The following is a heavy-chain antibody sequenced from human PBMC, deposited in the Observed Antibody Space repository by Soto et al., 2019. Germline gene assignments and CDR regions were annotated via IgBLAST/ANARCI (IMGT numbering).Heavy chain of an antibody. Sequence: GGSLRLSCGVSEFSFRSSWMHWVRQGPGKGLVWVSQINSDGSYINYADSVKGRFTNSRDNDKNMLYMQMNSLRVEDTALYYCVTGWSEYWGQGALVTVSS. CDR2: INSDGSYI. CDR3: VTGWSEY. V-gene: IGHV3-74*01. CDR1: EFSFRSSW. J-gene: IGHJ4*02. D-gene: IGHD2-15*01.